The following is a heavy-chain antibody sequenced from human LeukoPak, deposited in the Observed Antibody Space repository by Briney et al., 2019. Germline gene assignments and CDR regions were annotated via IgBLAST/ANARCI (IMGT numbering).Heavy chain of an antibody. V-gene: IGHV4-38-2*02. CDR3: ARVMRGERLLLRGFDP. Sequence: SETLSLTCTVSGYSISSGYYWGWIRQPPGKGLEWIGSIYHSGSTYYNPSLKSRVTISVDTSENQFSLKLSSVTAADTAVYYCARVMRGERLLLRGFDPWGQGTLVTVSS. CDR2: IYHSGST. D-gene: IGHD3-22*01. J-gene: IGHJ5*02. CDR1: GYSISSGYY.